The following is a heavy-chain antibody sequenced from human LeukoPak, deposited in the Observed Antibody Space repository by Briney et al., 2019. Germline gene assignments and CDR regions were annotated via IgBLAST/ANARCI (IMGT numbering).Heavy chain of an antibody. V-gene: IGHV4-59*12. CDR3: TRRRYYDPVGLDF. Sequence: SETLSLTCSVSGDSLSGYWWTWIRQPPGKGLEWIGIIYYTGSTDYNPSLKRRVTLSADTSKNQFSLRLTSVTAADTAVYYCTRRRYYDPVGLDFWGRGTLVTVSS. J-gene: IGHJ4*02. CDR2: IYYTGST. D-gene: IGHD3-22*01. CDR1: GDSLSGYW.